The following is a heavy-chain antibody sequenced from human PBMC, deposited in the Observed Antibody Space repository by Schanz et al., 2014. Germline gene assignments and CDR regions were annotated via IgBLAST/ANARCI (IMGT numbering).Heavy chain of an antibody. D-gene: IGHD2-2*01. J-gene: IGHJ4*02. Sequence: VQLVESGGGLVKPGGSLRLSCAASGFTFNSYAMTWVRQAPGKGLEWVSSISHSGGSKYYADSVKGRFTVSRDNARNSLYLHMNTLGAEDTAVYYCAKDSTHIDIVLVPTAIDYWGQGTLVTVSS. CDR2: ISHSGGSK. CDR3: AKDSTHIDIVLVPTAIDY. V-gene: IGHV3-23*04. CDR1: GFTFNSYA.